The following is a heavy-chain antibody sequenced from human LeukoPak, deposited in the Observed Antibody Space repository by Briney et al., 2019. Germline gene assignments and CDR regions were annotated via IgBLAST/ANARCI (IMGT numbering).Heavy chain of an antibody. CDR3: VRDDDRPDNGLDY. J-gene: IGHJ4*02. CDR2: ISSSSSYI. V-gene: IGHV3-21*01. D-gene: IGHD3-22*01. Sequence: PGGSLRLSCAASGFTFSSYSMNWVRQAPGKGLEWVSSISSSSSYIYYADSVKGRFTISRDNSKNTLYLQMNSLRAEDTAVYYCVRDDDRPDNGLDYWGQGTLVTVSS. CDR1: GFTFSSYS.